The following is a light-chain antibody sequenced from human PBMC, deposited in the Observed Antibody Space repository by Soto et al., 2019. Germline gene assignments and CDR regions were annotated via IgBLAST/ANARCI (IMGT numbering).Light chain of an antibody. CDR3: QQDGTLPYT. Sequence: DIQMTQSPSSLSASVGDRVTITCQASQDISNYLNCYQQKPGKAPMLLIYGASNLETGVPSRFRGGGSGTDFTFTISSLQPEDIGTYFCQQDGTLPYTFGQGTDVEIK. CDR1: QDISNY. CDR2: GAS. J-gene: IGKJ2*01. V-gene: IGKV1-33*01.